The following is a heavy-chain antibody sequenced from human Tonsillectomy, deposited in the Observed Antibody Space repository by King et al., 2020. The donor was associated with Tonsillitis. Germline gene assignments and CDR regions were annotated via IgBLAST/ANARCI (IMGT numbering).Heavy chain of an antibody. V-gene: IGHV4-31*03. D-gene: IGHD4-17*01. Sequence: QLQESGPGLVKPSQTLSLTCTVSGGSISSGGYYWSWIRQHPGKGLEWIGYIYYSGSTSYNPSLKSRVTISVDTSKNHFSLKLSSVTAADTAVYYCASLLLYGRGLVDYWGQGTLVTVSS. CDR3: ASLLLYGRGLVDY. CDR1: GGSISSGGYY. CDR2: IYYSGST. J-gene: IGHJ4*02.